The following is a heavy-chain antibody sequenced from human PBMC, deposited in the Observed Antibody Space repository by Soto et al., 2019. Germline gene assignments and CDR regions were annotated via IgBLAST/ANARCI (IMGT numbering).Heavy chain of an antibody. Sequence: SETLSLTCAVYGGSFSGYYWSWIRQPPGKGLEWIGEINHSGSTNYNPSLKSRVTISVDTSKNQFSLKLSSVTAADTAVYYCARGRGTSGLYHMDVWGKGTTVTVSS. J-gene: IGHJ6*03. CDR2: INHSGST. CDR3: ARGRGTSGLYHMDV. V-gene: IGHV4-34*01. D-gene: IGHD2-2*01. CDR1: GGSFSGYY.